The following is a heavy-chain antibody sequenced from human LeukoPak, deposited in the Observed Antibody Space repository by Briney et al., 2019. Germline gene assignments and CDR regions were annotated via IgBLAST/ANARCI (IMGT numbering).Heavy chain of an antibody. CDR1: GYTFTRYG. D-gene: IGHD5-12*01. V-gene: IGHV1-18*01. CDR3: VSSVDLIDN. CDR2: ISAYNGDT. Sequence: GASVEVSCKASGYTFTRYGISWVRQAPGQGLEWMGWISAYNGDTNYSQKLQGRVTMTTDTSTSTAYMEMRSLRSDDTAVYCCVSSVDLIDNWGQGTLVTVSS. J-gene: IGHJ4*02.